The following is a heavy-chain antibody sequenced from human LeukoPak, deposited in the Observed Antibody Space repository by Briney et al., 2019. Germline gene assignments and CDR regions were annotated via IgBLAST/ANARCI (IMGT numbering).Heavy chain of an antibody. J-gene: IGHJ4*02. CDR2: ISSSGSTI. V-gene: IGHV3-11*01. D-gene: IGHD3-10*01. Sequence: PGGSLRLSCAASGFTFSDYYMSWIRQAPGKGLEWVSYISSSGSTIYYVDSGKGRFTISRDNAKNSLYLQMNSLRAEDTAVYYCARGYSDYGSGSEYFDYWGQGTLVTVSS. CDR3: ARGYSDYGSGSEYFDY. CDR1: GFTFSDYY.